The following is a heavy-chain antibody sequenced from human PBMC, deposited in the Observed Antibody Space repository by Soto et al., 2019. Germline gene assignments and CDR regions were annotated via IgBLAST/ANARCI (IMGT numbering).Heavy chain of an antibody. CDR2: ISYDGSNK. V-gene: IGHV3-30*18. CDR3: AKGTGAVFLFYYYGMDV. J-gene: IGHJ6*02. D-gene: IGHD7-27*01. CDR1: GFTFSSYG. Sequence: PVGSLRLSCAASGFTFSSYGMHWVRQAPGKGLEWVAVISYDGSNKYYADSVKGRFTISRDNSNNTLYLQMNSLRAEDTAVYYYAKGTGAVFLFYYYGMDVWGQGTTVTVSS.